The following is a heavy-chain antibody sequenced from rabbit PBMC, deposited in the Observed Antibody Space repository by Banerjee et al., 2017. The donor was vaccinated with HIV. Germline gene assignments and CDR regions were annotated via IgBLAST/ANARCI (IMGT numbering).Heavy chain of an antibody. CDR3: ARDLAGVIGWNFNL. CDR2: INSNTGNT. V-gene: IGHV1S45*01. CDR1: GSDISSNA. Sequence: QEQLEESGGDLVKPEGSLTLTCKASGSDISSNAMCWVRQAPGKGLEWIACINSNTGNTVYASWAKGPFTISKTSSTTVTLQMTSLTAADTATYFCARDLAGVIGWNFNLWGQGTLVTVS. D-gene: IGHD4-1*01. J-gene: IGHJ4*01.